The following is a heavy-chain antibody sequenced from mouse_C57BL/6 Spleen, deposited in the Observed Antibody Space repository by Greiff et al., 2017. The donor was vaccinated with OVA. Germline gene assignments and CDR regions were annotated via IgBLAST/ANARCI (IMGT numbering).Heavy chain of an antibody. CDR1: GYTFTSYT. V-gene: IGHV1-4*01. CDR2: INPSSGYT. Sequence: QVQLKESGAELARPGASVKMSCKASGYTFTSYTMHWVKQRPGQGLEWIGYINPSSGYTKYNQKFKDKATLTADKSSSTAYMQLSSLTSEDSAVYYCARHHSNYEAYWGQGTLVTVSA. J-gene: IGHJ3*01. D-gene: IGHD2-5*01. CDR3: ARHHSNYEAY.